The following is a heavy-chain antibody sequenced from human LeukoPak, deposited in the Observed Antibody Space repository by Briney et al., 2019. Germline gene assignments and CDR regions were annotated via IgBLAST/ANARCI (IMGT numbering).Heavy chain of an antibody. CDR2: ISGSGGST. J-gene: IGHJ4*02. D-gene: IGHD3-3*01. CDR3: AKDRYDFWSGYYPQYYFDY. V-gene: IGHV3-23*01. CDR1: GFTFSSYW. Sequence: GGSLRLSCAASGFTFSSYWMNWVRQAPGKGLEWVSAISGSGGSTYYADSVKGRFTISRDNSKNTLYLQMNSLRAEDTAVYYCAKDRYDFWSGYYPQYYFDYWGQGTLVTVSS.